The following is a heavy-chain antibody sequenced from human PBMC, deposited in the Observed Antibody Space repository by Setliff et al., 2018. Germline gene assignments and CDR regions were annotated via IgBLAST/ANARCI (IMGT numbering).Heavy chain of an antibody. CDR2: VYYSGTT. D-gene: IGHD1-1*01. V-gene: IGHV4-39*01. CDR3: ATTGTYRYFDY. CDR1: GGSMSSGGYY. J-gene: IGHJ4*02. Sequence: PSETLSLTCTVFGGSMSSGGYYWGWIRQSPGKGLEWIASVYYSGTTYSNPSLKSRVTMSVDTSKNQFSLRLNSVTASDTAVYYCATTGTYRYFDYWGQGTLVTVSS.